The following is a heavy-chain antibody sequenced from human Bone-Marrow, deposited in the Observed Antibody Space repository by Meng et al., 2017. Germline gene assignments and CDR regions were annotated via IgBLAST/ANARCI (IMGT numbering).Heavy chain of an antibody. Sequence: GESLKISCAASGFTVSSNYMSWVRQAPGKGLEWVSAISGSGGSTYYADSVKGRFTISRDNSKNTLYLQMNSLRAEDTAVYYCASWLRVDPDYWGQGTLVTVSS. CDR1: GFTVSSNY. D-gene: IGHD5-12*01. CDR2: ISGSGGST. J-gene: IGHJ4*02. CDR3: ASWLRVDPDY. V-gene: IGHV3-23*01.